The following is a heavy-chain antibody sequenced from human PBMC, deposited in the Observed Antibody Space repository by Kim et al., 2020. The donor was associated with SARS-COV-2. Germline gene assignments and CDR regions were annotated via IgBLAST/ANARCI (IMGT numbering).Heavy chain of an antibody. Sequence: GGSLRLSCAASGFTVSSNYMSWVRQAPGKGLEWVSVIYSGGSKYYADPVKGRFTISRDNSKKTLYLQMNSMRAEDTAVYYCLWGVVTPSRGGGMDVWGQGTTVAVSS. V-gene: IGHV3-53*01. CDR3: LWGVVTPSRGGGMDV. CDR2: IYSGGSK. J-gene: IGHJ6*02. D-gene: IGHD2-21*02. CDR1: GFTVSSNY.